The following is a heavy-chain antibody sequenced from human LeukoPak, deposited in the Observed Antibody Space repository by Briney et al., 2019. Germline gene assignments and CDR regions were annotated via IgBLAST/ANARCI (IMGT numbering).Heavy chain of an antibody. CDR1: GYTFTDYY. D-gene: IGHD6-19*01. V-gene: IGHV1-2*02. CDR2: INPNSGGT. CDR3: AREYRAYSSGWFFDY. Sequence: GATVKISCKASGYTFTDYYMHWVRQAPGQGLEWMGWINPNSGGTNYAQKFQGRVTMTRDTSISTAYMEVSRLRSDDTAVYYCAREYRAYSSGWFFDYWGQGTLVTVSS. J-gene: IGHJ4*02.